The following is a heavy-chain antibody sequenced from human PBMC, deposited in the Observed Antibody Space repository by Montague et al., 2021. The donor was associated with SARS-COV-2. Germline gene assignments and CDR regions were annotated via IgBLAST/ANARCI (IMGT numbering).Heavy chain of an antibody. J-gene: IGHJ4*02. V-gene: IGHV3-15*01. D-gene: IGHD2-21*01. CDR1: GFTFSNAW. CDR3: ITDGIVVGS. CDR2: IKTETEGGTT. Sequence: SLRLSCAASGFTFSNAWMGWVRQAPGKGLEWVGRIKTETEGGTTDFAAPVKGRFTISRDDSKNTLHLQMNSLKVEDTAVYYCITDGIVVGSWGQGTLVTVSS.